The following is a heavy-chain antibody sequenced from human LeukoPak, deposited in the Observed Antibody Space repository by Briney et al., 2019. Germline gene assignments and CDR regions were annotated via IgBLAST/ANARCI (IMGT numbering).Heavy chain of an antibody. CDR2: ISSSSSYI. CDR3: ARDLPITIPDAFDI. CDR1: GFTFSSYS. J-gene: IGHJ3*02. V-gene: IGHV3-21*01. Sequence: GGSLRLSCAASGFTFSSYSMSWVRQAPGKGLEWVSSISSSSSYIYYADSVKGRFTISRDNAKNSLYLQMNSLRAEDTAVYYCARDLPITIPDAFDIWGQGTMVTVSS. D-gene: IGHD3-3*01.